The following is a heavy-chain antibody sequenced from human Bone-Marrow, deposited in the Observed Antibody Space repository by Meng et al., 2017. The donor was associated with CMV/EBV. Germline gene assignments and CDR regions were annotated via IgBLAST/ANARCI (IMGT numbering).Heavy chain of an antibody. D-gene: IGHD3-3*01. CDR3: ARRGWSYFDY. J-gene: IGHJ4*02. CDR1: GGSISSYY. Sequence: SETLSLTCTVSGGSISSYYWSWIRQPPEKGLEWIGYIYYSGSTNYNPSLKTRVTISVDTSKNQFSLKLNSVTAADPAVYYCARRGWSYFDYWGQGTLVTVSS. V-gene: IGHV4-59*01. CDR2: IYYSGST.